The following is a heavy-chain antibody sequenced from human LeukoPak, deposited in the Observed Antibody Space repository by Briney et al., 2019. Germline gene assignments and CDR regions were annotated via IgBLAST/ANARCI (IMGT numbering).Heavy chain of an antibody. J-gene: IGHJ4*02. CDR3: ARGVGSGYTDY. Sequence: SETLSLTCAVYGGSFSGYYWSWIRQPPGKGLEWIGEINHSGSTNYNPSLKSRVTISLDTSKSQFSLKLISVTAADTAVYYCARGVGSGYTDYWGQGALVTVSS. CDR2: INHSGST. V-gene: IGHV4-34*01. CDR1: GGSFSGYY. D-gene: IGHD3-22*01.